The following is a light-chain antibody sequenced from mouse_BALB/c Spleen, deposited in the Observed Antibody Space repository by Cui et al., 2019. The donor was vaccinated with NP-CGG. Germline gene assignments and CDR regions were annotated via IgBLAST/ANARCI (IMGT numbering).Light chain of an antibody. CDR1: TGAVTTSNY. Sequence: VVVTQESALTTSPGETVTLTCRSITGAVTTSNYANWVQEKPDHLFTGLIGGTNNRAPGVPARFSGSLIGDKAALTITGAQTEDEAIYFCALWYSNHWVFGGGTKLTVL. J-gene: IGLJ1*01. V-gene: IGLV1*01. CDR3: ALWYSNHWV. CDR2: GTN.